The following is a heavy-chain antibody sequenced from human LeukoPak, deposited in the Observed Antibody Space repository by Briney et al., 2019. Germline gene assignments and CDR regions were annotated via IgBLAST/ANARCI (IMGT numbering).Heavy chain of an antibody. J-gene: IGHJ4*02. V-gene: IGHV4-39*01. CDR3: ARHGNFFDF. CDR2: TYYSGSA. D-gene: IGHD1-1*01. CDR1: GGSINSDGFY. Sequence: SETLSLTCSVSGGSINSDGFYWGWVRQPPGKGLEWIGGTYYSGSAYYNPSLKSRVTMSVDTSKRQFSLKLSSVTAADTAMYYCARHGNFFDFWGQGTLVTVS.